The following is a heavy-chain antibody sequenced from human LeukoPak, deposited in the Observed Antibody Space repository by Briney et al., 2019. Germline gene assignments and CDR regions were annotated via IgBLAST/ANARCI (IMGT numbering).Heavy chain of an antibody. J-gene: IGHJ6*02. CDR3: ATGLWSTSFLSTDYYYYGMDV. D-gene: IGHD2-2*01. Sequence: ASVKVSCKVSGYTLTELYMHWVRQAPGKGLEWMGGFDPEDGETIYAQKFQGRVTMTEDTSTDTAYMELSSLRSEDTAVYYCATGLWSTSFLSTDYYYYGMDVWGQGTTVTVSS. CDR2: FDPEDGET. CDR1: GYTLTELY. V-gene: IGHV1-24*01.